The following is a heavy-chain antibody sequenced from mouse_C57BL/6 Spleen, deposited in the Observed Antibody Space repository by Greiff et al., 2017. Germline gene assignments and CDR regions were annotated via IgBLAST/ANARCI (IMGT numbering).Heavy chain of an antibody. Sequence: VQLQQSGPELVKPGASVKISCKASGYTFTDYYMNWVKQSHGKSLEWIGDINPNNGGTTYNQKFKGKATLTVDKSSSTAYMEFRSLTSEDSAVYYCARSGVYLDYWGQGTTLTVSS. CDR3: ARSGVYLDY. CDR1: GYTFTDYY. V-gene: IGHV1-26*01. CDR2: INPNNGGT. J-gene: IGHJ2*01.